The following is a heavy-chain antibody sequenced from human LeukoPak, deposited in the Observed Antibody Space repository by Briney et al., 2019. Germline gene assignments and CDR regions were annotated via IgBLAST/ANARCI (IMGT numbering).Heavy chain of an antibody. CDR2: IIPIFGIA. D-gene: IGHD5-24*01. V-gene: IGHV1-69*13. CDR3: ARVMATKTYNWFVP. CDR1: GGTFSSYA. Sequence: SVKVSCKASGGTFSSYAISWVRLSPGQGREWMGGIIPIFGIANSAHKFQGRVTIHADEPQSTAYSELTILRPEDTAVHYCARVMATKTYNWFVPRGQGTMVSVSS. J-gene: IGHJ5*02.